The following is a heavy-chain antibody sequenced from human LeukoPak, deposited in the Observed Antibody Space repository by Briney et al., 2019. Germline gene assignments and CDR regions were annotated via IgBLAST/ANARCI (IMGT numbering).Heavy chain of an antibody. J-gene: IGHJ6*02. CDR3: ARDLMLDAIFGVPKGYYYGMDV. Sequence: PGGSLRLSCAASGFTFSSYSMNWVRQAPGKGLEWVSSISSSSSYIYYADSVKGRFTISRDNAKNSLYLQMNSLRAEDTAVYYCARDLMLDAIFGVPKGYYYGMDVWGQGTTVTVSS. CDR2: ISSSSSYI. D-gene: IGHD3-3*01. V-gene: IGHV3-21*01. CDR1: GFTFSSYS.